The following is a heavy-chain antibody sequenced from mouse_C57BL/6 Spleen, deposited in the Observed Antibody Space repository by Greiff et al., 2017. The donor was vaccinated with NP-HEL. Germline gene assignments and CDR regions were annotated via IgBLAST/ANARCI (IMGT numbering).Heavy chain of an antibody. CDR2: ISDGGSYT. CDR1: GFTFSSYA. Sequence: EVQLQESGGGLVKPGGSLKLSCAASGFTFSSYAMSWVRQTPEKRLEWVATISDGGSYTYYPDNVKGRFTISRDNAKNNLYLQMSHLKSEDTAMYYCARDRNWDFDYWGQGTTLTVSS. D-gene: IGHD4-1*01. J-gene: IGHJ2*01. CDR3: ARDRNWDFDY. V-gene: IGHV5-4*01.